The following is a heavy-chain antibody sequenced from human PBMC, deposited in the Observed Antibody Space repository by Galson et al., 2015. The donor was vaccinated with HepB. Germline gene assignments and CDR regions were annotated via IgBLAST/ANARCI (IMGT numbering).Heavy chain of an antibody. CDR2: ISGSAAGT. D-gene: IGHD3-9*01. Sequence: SLRLSCAASGFTFSNYAMTWVRQAPGRGLEWVSAISGSAAGTYYADSVKGRFTISRDNSKNTLYLHMHSLRGEDTAIYYCATGILTGTHSFDYWGLGTLVTVSS. CDR3: ATGILTGTHSFDY. V-gene: IGHV3-23*01. J-gene: IGHJ4*02. CDR1: GFTFSNYA.